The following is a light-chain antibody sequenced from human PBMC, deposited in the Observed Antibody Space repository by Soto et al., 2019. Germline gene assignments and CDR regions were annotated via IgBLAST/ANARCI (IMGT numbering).Light chain of an antibody. CDR2: MAS. V-gene: IGKV1-5*03. Sequence: DIQMTQSPSTLSAFVGDRVTIPFPASQSVSTWLAWYQQKPGKAPQVLISMASTLESGVPSRFSGSGSGTEFTLTISSLQPDEFATYYCHQYNSYWWTFGQGTKVDIK. CDR1: QSVSTW. J-gene: IGKJ1*01. CDR3: HQYNSYWWT.